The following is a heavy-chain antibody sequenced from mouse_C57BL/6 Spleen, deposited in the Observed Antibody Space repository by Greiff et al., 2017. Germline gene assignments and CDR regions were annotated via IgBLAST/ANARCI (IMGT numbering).Heavy chain of an antibody. CDR2: IDPEDGET. J-gene: IGHJ2*01. V-gene: IGHV14-2*01. Sequence: VQLQQSGAELVKPGASVKLSCTASGFNITDYSMHWVKQRPEQGLEWIGRIDPEDGETKYAQKFKGQATITADTSSNTAYLQLSSLTSEDTAGYYCARSPIKGYVDYWGQGTTLTVSS. CDR1: GFNITDYS. CDR3: ARSPIKGYVDY.